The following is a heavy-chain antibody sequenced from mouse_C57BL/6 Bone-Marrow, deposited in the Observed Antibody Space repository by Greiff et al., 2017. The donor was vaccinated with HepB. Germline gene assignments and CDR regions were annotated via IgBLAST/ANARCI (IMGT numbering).Heavy chain of an antibody. Sequence: EVKLMESGPGLVKPSQSLSLTCSVTGYSITSGYYWNWIRQFPGNKLEWMGYISYDGSNNYNPSLKNRISITRDTSKNQFFLKLNSVTTEDTATYYCAREWLPFDDWGQGTTLTVSS. CDR1: GYSITSGYY. CDR3: AREWLPFDD. V-gene: IGHV3-6*01. D-gene: IGHD2-2*01. J-gene: IGHJ2*01. CDR2: ISYDGSN.